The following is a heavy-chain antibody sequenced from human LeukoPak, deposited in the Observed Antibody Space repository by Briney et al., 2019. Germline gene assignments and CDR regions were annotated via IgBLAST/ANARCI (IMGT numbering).Heavy chain of an antibody. J-gene: IGHJ3*02. CDR2: IIPIFGTA. CDR1: GYTFTSYG. V-gene: IGHV1-69*06. Sequence: SVKVSCKASGYTFTSYGISWVRQAPGQGLEWMGGIIPIFGTANYAQKFQGRVTITADKSTSTAYMELSSLRSEDTAVYYCATFPSGIGYSSSWYGLEAFDIWGQGTMVTVSS. CDR3: ATFPSGIGYSSSWYGLEAFDI. D-gene: IGHD6-13*01.